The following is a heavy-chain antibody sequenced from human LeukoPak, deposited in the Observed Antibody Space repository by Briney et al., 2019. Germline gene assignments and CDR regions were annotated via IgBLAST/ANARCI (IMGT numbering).Heavy chain of an antibody. CDR3: AQTVVVEPAARPGWFDP. J-gene: IGHJ5*02. D-gene: IGHD2-2*01. Sequence: SETLSLTCTVSGGSISSYYWSWIRQPPGKGLEWIGYIYYSGSTNYNPSLKSRVTISVKTSKNQFSLKLSSVTAADTAVYYCAQTVVVEPAARPGWFDPWGQGTLVTVSS. V-gene: IGHV4-59*01. CDR2: IYYSGST. CDR1: GGSISSYY.